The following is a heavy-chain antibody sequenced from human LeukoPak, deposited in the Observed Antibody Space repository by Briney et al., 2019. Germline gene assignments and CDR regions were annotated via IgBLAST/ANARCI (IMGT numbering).Heavy chain of an antibody. CDR1: GITFSNAW. CDR2: IYRSSNGETT. Sequence: GGSLRLSCAASGITFSNAWMTWVRQAPGKGLEWVGRIYRSSNGETTDYGAPVKGRFTMSRVDSKNTIYLQMNSLKTEDTAVYYCTTYSSGSCPFWGQGTLVTVSS. D-gene: IGHD6-19*01. CDR3: TTYSSGSCPF. V-gene: IGHV3-15*01. J-gene: IGHJ4*02.